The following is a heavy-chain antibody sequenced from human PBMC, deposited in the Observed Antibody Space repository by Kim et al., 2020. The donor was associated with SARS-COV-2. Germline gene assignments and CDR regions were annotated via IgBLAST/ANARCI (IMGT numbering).Heavy chain of an antibody. D-gene: IGHD5-12*01. V-gene: IGHV3-15*01. Sequence: GGSLRLSCAASGFTFSNAWMSWVRQAPGKGLEWVGRIKSKTDGGTTDYAAPVKGRFTISRDDSKNTLYLQMNSLKTEDTAVYYCTTDQSRLRWVVDAFDIWGQGTMVTVSS. CDR2: IKSKTDGGTT. CDR3: TTDQSRLRWVVDAFDI. CDR1: GFTFSNAW. J-gene: IGHJ3*02.